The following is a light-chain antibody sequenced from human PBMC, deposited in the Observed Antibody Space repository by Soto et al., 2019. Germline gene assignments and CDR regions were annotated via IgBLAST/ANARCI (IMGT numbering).Light chain of an antibody. V-gene: IGKV1-39*01. J-gene: IGKJ1*01. Sequence: DIQMTQSPSSLSASVGDRVTITCRASQSISSYLNWYQQKPGKAPKVLIYDASSLQSGVPSRFSGSGSGTDFILPISRPQPEDFATYYCQQSYRPPWTFGHGTKVEIK. CDR2: DAS. CDR3: QQSYRPPWT. CDR1: QSISSY.